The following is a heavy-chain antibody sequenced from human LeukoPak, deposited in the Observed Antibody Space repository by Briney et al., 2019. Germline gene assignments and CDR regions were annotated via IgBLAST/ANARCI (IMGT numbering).Heavy chain of an antibody. J-gene: IGHJ5*02. V-gene: IGHV3-23*01. CDR3: ARSLARITIFGVAEFDP. CDR1: GFTFSSYA. CDR2: IGGSGGST. D-gene: IGHD3-3*01. Sequence: TGGSLRLSCAASGFTFSSYAMSWVRQAPGKGLEWVSAIGGSGGSTYYADSVKGRFTISRDNSKNTLYLQMNSLRAEDTAVYYCARSLARITIFGVAEFDPWGQGILVTVSS.